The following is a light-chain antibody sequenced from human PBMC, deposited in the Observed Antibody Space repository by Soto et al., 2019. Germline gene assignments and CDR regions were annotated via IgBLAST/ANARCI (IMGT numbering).Light chain of an antibody. CDR3: QQFGNSPYT. CDR2: CAS. J-gene: IGKJ2*01. Sequence: EIVLTQSPGTLSLSPGERATLSCRASQSVSSSYLAWYQQKPGQTPRLLIYCASSRATGIPDRFSGSGSGTDFNLTISRLEPEDFGVSYCQQFGNSPYTFGQGTKLDIK. CDR1: QSVSSSY. V-gene: IGKV3-20*01.